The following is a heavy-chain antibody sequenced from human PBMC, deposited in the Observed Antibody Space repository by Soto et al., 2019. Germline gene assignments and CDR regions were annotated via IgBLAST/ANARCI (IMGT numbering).Heavy chain of an antibody. CDR2: IYSGGST. D-gene: IGHD3-16*01. J-gene: IGHJ4*02. CDR1: GFTVSTKY. V-gene: IGHV3-66*01. Sequence: EVQLVESGGGLVQPGGSLRLSCAASGFTVSTKYMSWVRQAPGKGLEWVSVIYSGGSTFYADSVRGRFTISRDNSKNTVNLKMSSLRAEETAVYYWARDPWAADYWGQGTLVTVSS. CDR3: ARDPWAADY.